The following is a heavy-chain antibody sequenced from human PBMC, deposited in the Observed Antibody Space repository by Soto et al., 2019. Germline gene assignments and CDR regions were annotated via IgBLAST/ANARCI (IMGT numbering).Heavy chain of an antibody. CDR2: INHSGST. V-gene: IGHV4-34*01. CDR3: VGGLVGEN. Sequence: SETLSLTCAVYGGSFSGYYWSWIRQPPGKWLEWIGEINHSGSTNYNPSLKSRVTISVDTSKNQFSLKLSSVTAADTAVYYCVGGLVGENWGQGXLVTVSS. J-gene: IGHJ4*02. D-gene: IGHD3-3*01. CDR1: GGSFSGYY.